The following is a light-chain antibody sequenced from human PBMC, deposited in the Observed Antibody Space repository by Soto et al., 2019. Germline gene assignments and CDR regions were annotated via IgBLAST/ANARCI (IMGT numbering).Light chain of an antibody. CDR3: QSYDNSLSGSYV. Sequence: QSVLTQPPSVSGAPGQRVTISCTGSSSNIGAGHDVHWYQQLPGTAPKLLIYGKNNRPSGVPDRFSVSKSGTSVSLAITGLQAEDEADYYCQSYDNSLSGSYVFGTGTKVTVL. J-gene: IGLJ1*01. V-gene: IGLV1-40*01. CDR2: GKN. CDR1: SSNIGAGHD.